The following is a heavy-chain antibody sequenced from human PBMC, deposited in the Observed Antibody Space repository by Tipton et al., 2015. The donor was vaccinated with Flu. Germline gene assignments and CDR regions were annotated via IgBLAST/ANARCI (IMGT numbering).Heavy chain of an antibody. J-gene: IGHJ4*02. D-gene: IGHD5-12*01. CDR3: GKVIPEIVAGLDY. V-gene: IGHV3-23*01. Sequence: LRLSCAASGFTFSRYAMSWVRQAPGKGLEWVSAISGGGGFRGSGAGTYYADSVKGRFTISRDNSKNTVYLQMNSLRAEDTAIYYCGKVIPEIVAGLDYWGQGTLVTVSS. CDR1: GFTFSRYA. CDR2: ISGGGGFRGSGAGT.